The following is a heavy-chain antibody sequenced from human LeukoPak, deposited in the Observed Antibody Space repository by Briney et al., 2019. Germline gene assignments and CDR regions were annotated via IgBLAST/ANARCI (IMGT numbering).Heavy chain of an antibody. CDR1: GGSISSYY. D-gene: IGHD6-13*01. V-gene: IGHV4-59*01. Sequence: SETLSLTCTVSGGSISSYYWSWIRQPPGKGLEWIGYIYYSGSTNYNPSLKSRVTISVDTSKNQFSLKLSSVTAADTAVYYCARGNTHSSSWYPNWFDPWGQGTLVTVSS. J-gene: IGHJ5*02. CDR2: IYYSGST. CDR3: ARGNTHSSSWYPNWFDP.